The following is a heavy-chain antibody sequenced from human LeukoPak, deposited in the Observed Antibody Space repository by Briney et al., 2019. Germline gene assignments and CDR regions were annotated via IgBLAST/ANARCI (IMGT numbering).Heavy chain of an antibody. V-gene: IGHV1-46*01. CDR3: AREESGGYFNY. Sequence: ASVKVSCKASGFPFTNYYMHWVRQAPGQGLERVGLINPTGTSTNYAQKFRGRVTMTRDTSTTTVYMELSSLRSEDTAVYYCAREESGGYFNYWGQGTLVTVSS. J-gene: IGHJ4*02. CDR1: GFPFTNYY. D-gene: IGHD2-8*02. CDR2: INPTGTST.